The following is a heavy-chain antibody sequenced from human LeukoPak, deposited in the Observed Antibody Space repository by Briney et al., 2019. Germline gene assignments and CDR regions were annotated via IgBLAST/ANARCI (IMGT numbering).Heavy chain of an antibody. CDR1: RGSISGYS. CDR3: ARLGPWIQLWLPPYLDY. CDR2: IYYSGDT. Sequence: SETLSLTCTVSRGSISGYSWSWIRQSPGGGLEWIGYIYYSGDTAYNPSLRSRVTISVDTSKNQFSLKLSSVTAADTAVYYCARLGPWIQLWLPPYLDYWGQGTLVTVSS. D-gene: IGHD5-18*01. J-gene: IGHJ4*02. V-gene: IGHV4-59*12.